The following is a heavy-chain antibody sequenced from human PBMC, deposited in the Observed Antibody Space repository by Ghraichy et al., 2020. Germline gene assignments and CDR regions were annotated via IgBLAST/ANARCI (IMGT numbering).Heavy chain of an antibody. Sequence: SETLSLTCAVSGGTIRSGPYSWSWIRQPPGKGLEWFGYINTTGSTYSNPSLESRITISVDTSNNHFSLELTSVTAADTAVYCCGRALLDGYFDAGPFYCWGQGTRVSVAS. D-gene: IGHD3-9*01. J-gene: IGHJ4*02. CDR2: INTTGST. CDR1: GGTIRSGPYS. V-gene: IGHV4-30-4*07. CDR3: GRALLDGYFDAGPFYC.